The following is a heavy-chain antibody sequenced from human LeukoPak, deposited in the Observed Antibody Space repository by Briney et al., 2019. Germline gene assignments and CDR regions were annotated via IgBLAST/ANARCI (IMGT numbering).Heavy chain of an antibody. CDR1: GFTFSSYE. CDR3: ARDTPDRYYYGSGIRGWFDP. V-gene: IGHV3-48*03. D-gene: IGHD3-10*01. Sequence: PGGSLRLSCAASGFTFSSYEMNWVRQAPGKGLEWVSYISSSGSTIYYADSVKGRFTISRDNSKNTLYLQMNSLRAEDTAVYYCARDTPDRYYYGSGIRGWFDPWGPGTLVTVSS. J-gene: IGHJ5*02. CDR2: ISSSGSTI.